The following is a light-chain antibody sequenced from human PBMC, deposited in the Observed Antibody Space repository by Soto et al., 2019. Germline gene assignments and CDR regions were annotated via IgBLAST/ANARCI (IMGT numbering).Light chain of an antibody. CDR2: GAS. J-gene: IGKJ1*01. CDR1: QSVSSSY. V-gene: IGKV3-20*01. CDR3: QQYDNSPWT. Sequence: EIVLTQSPGTLSLSPGEGATLSCRASQSVSSSYLAWYQQKPGQAPRLLIYGASSRATGIPDRFSGGGSGTDVPLPISRLEPEDFAVYYCQQYDNSPWTFGQGTKVEIK.